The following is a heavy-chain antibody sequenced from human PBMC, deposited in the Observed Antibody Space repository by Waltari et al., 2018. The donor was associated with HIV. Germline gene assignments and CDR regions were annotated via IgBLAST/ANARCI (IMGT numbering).Heavy chain of an antibody. CDR3: VTLYNESPLYSNF. V-gene: IGHV1-24*01. CDR1: GYPPGDFS. Sequence: QLIQSTSALKRPGAPVPIPCQVSGYPPGDFSLQWVRQGRGQRLEWMGGFDPKNGKPVYSQRFWGRVSLAEDTSEDTAFLELNRLTSDDTAVYYCVTLYNESPLYSNFWGQGTLVTV. CDR2: FDPKNGKP. J-gene: IGHJ1*01. D-gene: IGHD2-15*01.